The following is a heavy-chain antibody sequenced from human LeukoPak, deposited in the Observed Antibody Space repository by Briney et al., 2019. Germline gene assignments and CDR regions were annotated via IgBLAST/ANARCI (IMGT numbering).Heavy chain of an antibody. CDR3: ARVDIKGGYYDSSGYSLFDY. J-gene: IGHJ4*02. V-gene: IGHV1-46*01. CDR2: INPSGGST. Sequence: GASVKVSCKASGYTFTSYYMHWVRQAPGQGLEWMGIINPSGGSTSYAQKFQGRVTMTRDTSTSTVYMELSSLRSEDTAVYYCARVDIKGGYYDSSGYSLFDYWSQGTLVTVSS. CDR1: GYTFTSYY. D-gene: IGHD3-22*01.